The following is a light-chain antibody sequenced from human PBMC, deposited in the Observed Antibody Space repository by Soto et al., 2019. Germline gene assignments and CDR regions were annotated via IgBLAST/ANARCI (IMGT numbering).Light chain of an antibody. CDR1: SSDVGGYNY. CDR3: SSYTSSSLYV. Sequence: QSVLTQPASVSGSPGQSITISCTGTSSDVGGYNYVSWYQQHPSKAPKLMIYEVSNRPPGVSNRFSGSKSGNTASLTISGLQAEDEADYYCSSYTSSSLYVFGTGTKVTVL. CDR2: EVS. V-gene: IGLV2-14*01. J-gene: IGLJ1*01.